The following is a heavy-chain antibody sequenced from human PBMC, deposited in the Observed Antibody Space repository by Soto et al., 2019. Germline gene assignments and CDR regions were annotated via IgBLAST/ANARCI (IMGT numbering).Heavy chain of an antibody. J-gene: IGHJ4*02. CDR1: GYSISSGYY. V-gene: IGHV4-38-2*01. D-gene: IGHD6-13*01. CDR3: VRVAGSASWYETDS. Sequence: SATLPFTSAVSGYSISSGYYWGWIRQPPGKGLERLGTTYYGASSYYNPSLRSRITILLDASTNQLSLKLSSVTAADTAVYFCVRVAGSASWYETDSWGQGILVTVSS. CDR2: TYYGASS.